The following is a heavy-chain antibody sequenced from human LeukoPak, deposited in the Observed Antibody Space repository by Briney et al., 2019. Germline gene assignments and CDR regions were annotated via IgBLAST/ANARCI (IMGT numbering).Heavy chain of an antibody. V-gene: IGHV4-39*07. CDR3: ARSPLPDY. Sequence: SETLSLTCTVSGGSISSSSYYWGWIRQPPGKGLEWIGSIYYSGSTNYNPSLKSRVTISIDSSKNQFSLRLSLVTAADTAVYYCARSPLPDYWGQGTLVTVSS. J-gene: IGHJ4*02. D-gene: IGHD1-26*01. CDR2: IYYSGST. CDR1: GGSISSSSYY.